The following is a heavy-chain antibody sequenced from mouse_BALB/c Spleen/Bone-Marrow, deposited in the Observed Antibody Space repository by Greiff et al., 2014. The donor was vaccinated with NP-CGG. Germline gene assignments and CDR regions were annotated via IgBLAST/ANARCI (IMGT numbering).Heavy chain of an antibody. V-gene: IGHV1-4*01. CDR1: GYTFTTYT. CDR2: INPSSGYT. Sequence: VQLQQSGAELARPGASVKMSCRASGYTFTTYTMHWVKQRPGQGLEWIGYINPSSGYTYYNQKFKDKATLTADKSSSAAYLQLSSLTSEDSAVYCCARVYGNYDAMDYWGQGTSVTVSS. J-gene: IGHJ4*01. D-gene: IGHD2-1*01. CDR3: ARVYGNYDAMDY.